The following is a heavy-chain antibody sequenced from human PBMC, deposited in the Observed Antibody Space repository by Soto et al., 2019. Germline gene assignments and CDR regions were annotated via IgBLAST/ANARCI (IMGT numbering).Heavy chain of an antibody. CDR1: GGSISSYY. J-gene: IGHJ6*02. Sequence: QVQLQESGPGLVKPSETLSLTCTVSGGSISSYYWSWIRQPPGKGLEWIGYIYYSGSTNYNPSLKRRVTISVDTSKNQFSLQLSSVTAADTAVYYCARHDYYYYGMDVWGQGTTVTVSS. V-gene: IGHV4-59*08. CDR2: IYYSGST. CDR3: ARHDYYYYGMDV.